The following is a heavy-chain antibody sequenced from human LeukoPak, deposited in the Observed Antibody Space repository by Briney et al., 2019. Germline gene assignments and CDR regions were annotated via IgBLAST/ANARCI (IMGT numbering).Heavy chain of an antibody. J-gene: IGHJ4*02. CDR2: IYYSGST. CDR3: ARDQVGGHLFDY. Sequence: KTSETLSLTCTVSGGSISSSSYYWGWIRQPPGKGLEWIGSIYYSGSTYYNPSLKSRVTISVDTSKNQFSLKLSSVTAADTAVYYCARDQVGGHLFDYWGQGTLVTVSS. CDR1: GGSISSSSYY. D-gene: IGHD6-19*01. V-gene: IGHV4-39*02.